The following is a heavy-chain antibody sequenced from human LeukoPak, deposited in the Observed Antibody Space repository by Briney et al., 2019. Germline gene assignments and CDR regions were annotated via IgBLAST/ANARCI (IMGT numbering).Heavy chain of an antibody. Sequence: GASVKASCKASGYAFTSYGISWVRQAPGQGLEWMGWISAYNGNTNYAQKLQGRVTMTTDTSTSTAYMELRSLRSDDTAVYYCARYCSGGSCVVAFDIWGQGTMVTVSS. CDR3: ARYCSGGSCVVAFDI. CDR2: ISAYNGNT. J-gene: IGHJ3*02. CDR1: GYAFTSYG. V-gene: IGHV1-18*01. D-gene: IGHD2-15*01.